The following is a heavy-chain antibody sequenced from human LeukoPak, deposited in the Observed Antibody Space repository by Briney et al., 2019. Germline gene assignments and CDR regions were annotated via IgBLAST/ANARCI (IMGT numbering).Heavy chain of an antibody. V-gene: IGHV3-23*01. Sequence: GGSLGLSCAASGFTFSSYAMSWVRQAPGKGLEWVSAISGSGGSTYYADSVKGRFTISRDNSKNTLYLQMNSLRAEDTAVYYCAKVRYGSGSYYHYFDYWGQGTLVTVSS. CDR1: GFTFSSYA. D-gene: IGHD3-10*01. CDR2: ISGSGGST. CDR3: AKVRYGSGSYYHYFDY. J-gene: IGHJ4*02.